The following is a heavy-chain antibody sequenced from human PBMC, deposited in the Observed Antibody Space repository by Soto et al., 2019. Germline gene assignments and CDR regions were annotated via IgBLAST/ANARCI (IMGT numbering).Heavy chain of an antibody. D-gene: IGHD2-15*01. V-gene: IGHV3-33*01. CDR2: IWYDGSNK. CDR1: GFTFSSYG. CDR3: ARGLVVAATIIHYYYGMDV. Sequence: SLRLSCAASGFTFSSYGMHWVRQAPGKGLEWVAVIWYDGSNKYYADSVKGRFTISRDNSKNTLYLQMNSLRAEDTAVYYCARGLVVAATIIHYYYGMDVWGQGTTVTVSS. J-gene: IGHJ6*02.